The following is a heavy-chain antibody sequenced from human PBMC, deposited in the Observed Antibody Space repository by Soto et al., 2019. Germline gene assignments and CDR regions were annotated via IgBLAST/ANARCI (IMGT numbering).Heavy chain of an antibody. Sequence: QVQLVQSGAEEMKPGASVKVSCKASRYTLSRYSIQWVRQAPGQRLEWMGWINAGNGNTKFSQKFQGRVTITRDTSASTAYMELRGLRSEDTAVYYCAILGTYYFDNSDNYFDFWGQGTLVTVSS. J-gene: IGHJ4*02. D-gene: IGHD3-22*01. CDR3: AILGTYYFDNSDNYFDF. CDR2: INAGNGNT. CDR1: RYTLSRYS. V-gene: IGHV1-3*05.